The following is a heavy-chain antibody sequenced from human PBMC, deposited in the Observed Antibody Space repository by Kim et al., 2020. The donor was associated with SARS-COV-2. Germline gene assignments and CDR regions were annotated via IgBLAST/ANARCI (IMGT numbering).Heavy chain of an antibody. J-gene: IGHJ4*02. V-gene: IGHV1-69*01. Sequence: AQKFQGRVTITADESTSTAYMELSSLRSEDTAVYYCARGVRYFDWLLLDYWGQGTLVTVSS. CDR3: ARGVRYFDWLLLDY. D-gene: IGHD3-9*01.